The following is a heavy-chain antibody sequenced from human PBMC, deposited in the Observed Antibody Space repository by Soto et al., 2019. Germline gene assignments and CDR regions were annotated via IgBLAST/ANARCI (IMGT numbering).Heavy chain of an antibody. CDR3: AKDRAYYDSSGYFDY. V-gene: IGHV3-23*01. D-gene: IGHD3-22*01. CDR1: GFTFSSYA. CDR2: ISGSGGST. J-gene: IGHJ4*02. Sequence: GGSLRLSCAASGFTFSSYAMSWVRQAPGKGLEWVSAISGSGGSTYYADSVKGRFTISRDNSMHPLYLQLNSPRAEATAVYYCAKDRAYYDSSGYFDYWGQGTLVTVSS.